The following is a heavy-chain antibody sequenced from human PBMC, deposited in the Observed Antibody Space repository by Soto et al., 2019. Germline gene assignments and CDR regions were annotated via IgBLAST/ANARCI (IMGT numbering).Heavy chain of an antibody. D-gene: IGHD5-12*01. J-gene: IGHJ4*02. CDR3: AKDLEWQRSAPGDY. CDR2: ISWSSDSI. CDR1: GFTFDDYA. Sequence: EVQLVESGGGLVQPGGSLRLSCAASGFTFDDYAMHWVRQAPGKGLEWVAGISWSSDSIGYADSVKGRFSISRENVDKSLFLQMNSLRPDDTALYYCAKDLEWQRSAPGDYWGQGTLVTVSS. V-gene: IGHV3-9*01.